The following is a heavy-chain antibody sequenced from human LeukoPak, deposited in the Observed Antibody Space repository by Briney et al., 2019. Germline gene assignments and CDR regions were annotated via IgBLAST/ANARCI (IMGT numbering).Heavy chain of an antibody. CDR2: IYPGDSDT. J-gene: IGHJ4*02. D-gene: IGHD5-24*01. Sequence: GESLKISCKGSGYSFANYWIGWVRQMPGKGLEWMGSIYPGDSDTRYSPSFQGQVTISADKSISTAYLQWSSLKASDSAMYYCVRVYGYYFDYWSQGTLVTVSS. V-gene: IGHV5-51*01. CDR3: VRVYGYYFDY. CDR1: GYSFANYW.